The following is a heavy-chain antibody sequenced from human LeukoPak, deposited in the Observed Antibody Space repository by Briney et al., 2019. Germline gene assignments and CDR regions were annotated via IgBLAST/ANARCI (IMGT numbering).Heavy chain of an antibody. CDR2: IIPILGIA. J-gene: IGHJ4*02. V-gene: IGHV1-69*04. CDR1: GYTFTSYD. D-gene: IGHD3-9*01. CDR3: AREGGDILTGDY. Sequence: SVKVSCKASGYTFTSYDINWVRQAPGQGLEWMGRIIPILGIANYAQKFQGRVTITADKSTSTAYMELSSLRSEDTAVYYCAREGGDILTGDYWGQGTLVTVSS.